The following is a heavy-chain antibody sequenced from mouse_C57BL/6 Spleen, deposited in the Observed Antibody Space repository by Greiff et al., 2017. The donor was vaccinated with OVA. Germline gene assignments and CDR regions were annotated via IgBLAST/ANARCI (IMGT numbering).Heavy chain of an antibody. Sequence: EVKLMESGPGLVKPSQSLYLSCSVSGYSITSGYIWYWIRQPPGNILEWVGFISYDGSNNYNQSLKNRITITRDTSKNQSFLKLKSVTTEDTATYYYARGDYYGSSYDYWGQGTTLTVSS. CDR3: ARGDYYGSSYDY. CDR1: GYSITSGYI. V-gene: IGHV3-6*01. D-gene: IGHD1-1*01. CDR2: ISYDGSN. J-gene: IGHJ2*01.